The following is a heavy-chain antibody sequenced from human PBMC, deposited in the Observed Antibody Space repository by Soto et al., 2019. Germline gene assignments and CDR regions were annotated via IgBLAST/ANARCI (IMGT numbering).Heavy chain of an antibody. Sequence: VASVKVSCKASGYTFTGYYMHWVRQAPGQGLEWMGWINPNSGGTNYAQKFQGWVTMTRDTSISTAYMELSRLRSDDTAVYYCAREQLVHYYYYGMDVWGQGTTVTVSS. V-gene: IGHV1-2*04. D-gene: IGHD6-6*01. CDR3: AREQLVHYYYYGMDV. CDR2: INPNSGGT. CDR1: GYTFTGYY. J-gene: IGHJ6*02.